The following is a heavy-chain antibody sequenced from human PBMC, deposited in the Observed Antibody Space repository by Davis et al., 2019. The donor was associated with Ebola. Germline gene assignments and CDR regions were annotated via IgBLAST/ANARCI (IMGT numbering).Heavy chain of an antibody. CDR3: AREEMVRGVIAIDY. J-gene: IGHJ4*02. Sequence: PGGSLRLSCAASGFTFSSYWMSWVRQAPGKGLEWVANIKQDGSEKYYVGSVRGRFSISRDNAKNSLYLQMNSLRAEDTAVYYCAREEMVRGVIAIDYWGQGTLVTVSS. CDR2: IKQDGSEK. V-gene: IGHV3-7*01. CDR1: GFTFSSYW. D-gene: IGHD3-10*01.